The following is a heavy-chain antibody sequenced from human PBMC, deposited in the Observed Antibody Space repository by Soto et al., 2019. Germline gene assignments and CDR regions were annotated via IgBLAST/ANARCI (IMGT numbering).Heavy chain of an antibody. Sequence: SVKVSCKASGFTFTSSAMQWVRQARGQRLEWIGWIVVGSGNTNYAQKFQERVTITRDMSTSTAYMELSSLRSEDTAVYYCAAVLGSPSYDILTGYYQTLFDYWGQGTLVTVSS. CDR2: IVVGSGNT. V-gene: IGHV1-58*02. CDR1: GFTFTSSA. J-gene: IGHJ4*02. D-gene: IGHD3-9*01. CDR3: AAVLGSPSYDILTGYYQTLFDY.